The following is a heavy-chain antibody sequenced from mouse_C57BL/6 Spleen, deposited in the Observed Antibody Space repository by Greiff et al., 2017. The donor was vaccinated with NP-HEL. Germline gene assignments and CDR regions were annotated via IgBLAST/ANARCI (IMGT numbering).Heavy chain of an antibody. CDR2: LDPSDSYT. D-gene: IGHD1-1*01. CDR1: GYTFTSYW. Sequence: QVQLQQPGAELVKPGASVKLSCKASGYTFTSYWLQWVKQRPGQGLEWIGELDPSDSYTNYNQKFKGKATLTVDTSSSTAYMQLSSLTSEDSAVYYCARGDYGSSYYYAMDYWGQGTSVTVSS. V-gene: IGHV1-50*01. J-gene: IGHJ4*01. CDR3: ARGDYGSSYYYAMDY.